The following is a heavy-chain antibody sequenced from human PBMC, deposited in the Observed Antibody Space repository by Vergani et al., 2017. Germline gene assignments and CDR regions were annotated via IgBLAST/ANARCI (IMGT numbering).Heavy chain of an antibody. D-gene: IGHD4-17*01. CDR3: TTPQTVTTGGMEV. Sequence: EVQLVQSGAEVKKPGATMKISCKVSGYTFTDHYMHWVKQAPGKGLVWMGLVDPEDGETKYAAKFKGRVTIAADTTTDTAHLELSSLGSEDTAVYYCTTPQTVTTGGMEVWGQGTTVIVSS. CDR1: GYTFTDHY. V-gene: IGHV1-69-2*01. J-gene: IGHJ6*02. CDR2: VDPEDGET.